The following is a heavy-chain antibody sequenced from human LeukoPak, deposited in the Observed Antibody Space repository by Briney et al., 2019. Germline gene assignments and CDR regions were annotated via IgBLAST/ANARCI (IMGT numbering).Heavy chain of an antibody. CDR1: GFTFSSYA. Sequence: GGSLRLSCAASGFTFSSYAMSWVRQAPGKGLEWVSAISGSGCTTYYADSVKGRFTISRDNSKNTLYLQMNSLSAEATAVYYCAKDIPGIAVAGTIYYYYGMDVWGKGTTVTVSS. CDR3: AKDIPGIAVAGTIYYYYGMDV. CDR2: ISGSGCTT. J-gene: IGHJ6*04. D-gene: IGHD6-19*01. V-gene: IGHV3-23*01.